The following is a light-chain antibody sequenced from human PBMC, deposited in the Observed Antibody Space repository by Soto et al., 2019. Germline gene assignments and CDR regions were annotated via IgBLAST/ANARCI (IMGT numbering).Light chain of an antibody. CDR2: KAS. Sequence: DIPMTQSPSTLSAPVGDRVTITCRASQSISTWLAWYQQKPGKAPKLLIYKASSLEGGVPSRFSGSGSGAEFTLTISSLQPDDFATYYCQQYGNYWTFGQGTKVEIK. V-gene: IGKV1-5*03. J-gene: IGKJ1*01. CDR1: QSISTW. CDR3: QQYGNYWT.